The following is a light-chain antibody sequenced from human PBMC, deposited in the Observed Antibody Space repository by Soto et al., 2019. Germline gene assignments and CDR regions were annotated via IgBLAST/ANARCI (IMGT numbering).Light chain of an antibody. CDR1: QSVTDY. CDR2: DAS. CDR3: QQRSDWAFS. J-gene: IGKJ3*01. V-gene: IGKV3-11*01. Sequence: EIVLTQSPATLSLSPGERATLSCRASQSVTDYLGWYQQKPGQAPRLLISDASNRATGIPARFSGSGFGTDFTLTISSIETEDFALYYCQQRSDWAFSFGPGTTVHI.